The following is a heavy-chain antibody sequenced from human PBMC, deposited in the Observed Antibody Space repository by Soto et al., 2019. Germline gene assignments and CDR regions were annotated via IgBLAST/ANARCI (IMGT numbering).Heavy chain of an antibody. D-gene: IGHD3-10*01. V-gene: IGHV3-30*04. CDR3: ARSRSVAVADSFDF. Sequence: QVQVVESGGGVVQPGRSLRLSCAASGFTFSSYAIHWVRQAPGKGLEWVAGISKDGSNKYYVDSVKGRFTISRDNSRNTLYLQMNSLRDEDAAVYYCARSRSVAVADSFDFWGQGTLVTVSS. J-gene: IGHJ4*02. CDR1: GFTFSSYA. CDR2: ISKDGSNK.